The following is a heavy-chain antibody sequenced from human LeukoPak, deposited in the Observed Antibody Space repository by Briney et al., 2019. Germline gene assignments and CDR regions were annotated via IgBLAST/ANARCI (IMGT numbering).Heavy chain of an antibody. J-gene: IGHJ3*02. Sequence: GASVKVSCKASGYTFTSYGISWVRQAPGQGLEWMGWISAYNGNTNYAQKLQGRVTMTTDTSTSTAYMELRSLRSDDTAVYYCARVFPPYYDFWSGRGFDIWGQGTMVTVSS. D-gene: IGHD3-3*01. CDR2: ISAYNGNT. CDR1: GYTFTSYG. V-gene: IGHV1-18*01. CDR3: ARVFPPYYDFWSGRGFDI.